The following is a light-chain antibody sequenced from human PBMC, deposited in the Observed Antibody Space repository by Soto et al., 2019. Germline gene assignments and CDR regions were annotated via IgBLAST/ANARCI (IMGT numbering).Light chain of an antibody. J-gene: IGLJ3*02. CDR1: SGHNSYA. CDR2: LNSDGRH. CDR3: QTCSTAIRV. V-gene: IGLV4-69*01. Sequence: QSVLTQPPSASASLGASVKLTCTLSSGHNSYAIEWHQQQPKKGPPYLMKLNSDGRHRKGDVIPDRFSGASSGAERYLTISSLQADDEADYYCQTCSTAIRVFGGGTKLTVL.